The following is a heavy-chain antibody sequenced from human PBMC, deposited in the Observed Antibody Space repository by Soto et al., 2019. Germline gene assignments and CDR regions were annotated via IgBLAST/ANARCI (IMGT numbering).Heavy chain of an antibody. CDR2: ISYDGSNK. Sequence: QVQLVGSGGGVVQPGRSLRLSCAASGFTFSSYGMHWVRQAPGKGLEWVAVISYDGSNKYYADSVKGRFTISRDNSKNTLYLQMNSLRAEDTAVYYCAKDPGGEWLLDYWGQGTLVTVSS. CDR1: GFTFSSYG. D-gene: IGHD5-12*01. V-gene: IGHV3-30*18. CDR3: AKDPGGEWLLDY. J-gene: IGHJ4*02.